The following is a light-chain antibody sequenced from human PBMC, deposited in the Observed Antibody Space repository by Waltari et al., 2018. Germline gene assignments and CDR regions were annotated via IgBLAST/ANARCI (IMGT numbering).Light chain of an antibody. V-gene: IGKV3-20*01. CDR1: QSVSSTY. CDR2: GTS. Sequence: EIVLTQSPGTLSLSPGERATLSCRASQSVSSTYLAWYQRKPGQAPRLLIFGTSIRATGIPDRFSGSGSGTDFTLTINRLDPEDFAVYYCHRYGGSSPGGTSGQGTKVEIK. J-gene: IGKJ1*01. CDR3: HRYGGSSPGGT.